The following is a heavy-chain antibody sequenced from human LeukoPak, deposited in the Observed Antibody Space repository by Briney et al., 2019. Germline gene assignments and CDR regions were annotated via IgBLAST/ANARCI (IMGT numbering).Heavy chain of an antibody. V-gene: IGHV1-58*02. CDR2: IVVGSGNT. D-gene: IGHD3-10*01. CDR3: AALRFGSGSYSFDY. J-gene: IGHJ4*02. CDR1: GFTFTSSA. Sequence: ASAKVSCKTSGFTFTSSAMQGVRQARGQRLEWIGWIVVGSGNTNYAQVFQERVTITRDMSTRTAYMELSSLRSEDTAVYYCAALRFGSGSYSFDYWGQGTLVTVSS.